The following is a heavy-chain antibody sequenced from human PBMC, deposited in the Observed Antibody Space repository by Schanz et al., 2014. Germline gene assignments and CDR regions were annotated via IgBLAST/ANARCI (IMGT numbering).Heavy chain of an antibody. CDR3: VPMSIAAH. D-gene: IGHD6-6*01. V-gene: IGHV3-21*01. CDR2: ISSTSSYI. J-gene: IGHJ4*02. CDR1: GFTFSNYS. Sequence: EVQLVESGGGLIKPGGSLRLSCLASGFTFSNYSMNWVRQAPGKGLEWVSSISSTSSYIFYADSVKGRFTISRDNAKNSLYLQMNSLRAEDTAVYYCVPMSIAAHWGQGTLVTVSS.